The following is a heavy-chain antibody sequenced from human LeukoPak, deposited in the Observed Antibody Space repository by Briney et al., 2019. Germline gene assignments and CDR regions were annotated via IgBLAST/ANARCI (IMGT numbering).Heavy chain of an antibody. D-gene: IGHD2-15*01. CDR1: GFTVSTYE. CDR3: ARDREVVAFDI. V-gene: IGHV3-48*03. Sequence: PGGSLRLSCAASGFTVSTYEMNWVRQAPGQGLEWISYISFCDSYIHYADSVGGRFTISRDNAKNSLYLQMNSLRSEDTAVYYCARDREVVAFDIWGQGTMVTVSS. CDR2: ISFCDSYI. J-gene: IGHJ3*02.